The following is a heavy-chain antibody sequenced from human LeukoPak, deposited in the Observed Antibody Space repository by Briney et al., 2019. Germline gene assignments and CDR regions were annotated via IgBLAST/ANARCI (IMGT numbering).Heavy chain of an antibody. CDR3: ARDASRGSSGYYLV. CDR1: GFTFSSYS. D-gene: IGHD3-22*01. Sequence: GGSLRLSCAASGFTFSSYSMNWVCQAPGKGLEWVSSISSSSSYIYYADSVKGRFTISRDNAKNSLYLQMNSLRAEDTAVYYCARDASRGSSGYYLVWGQGTLVTVSS. V-gene: IGHV3-21*01. J-gene: IGHJ4*02. CDR2: ISSSSSYI.